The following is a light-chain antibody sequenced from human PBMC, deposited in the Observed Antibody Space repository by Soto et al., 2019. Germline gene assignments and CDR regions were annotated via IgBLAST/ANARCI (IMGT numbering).Light chain of an antibody. CDR1: QSVSCW. J-gene: IGKJ1*01. Sequence: DIQMTQSPSTLSASVSDRVTITCRASQSVSCWLAWYQQKPGEAPKVLIHEASTLESGVPSRFSGSGSGTEFTLTISSLQPDDFATYYCQQYHTFWTFGQGTKVDIK. CDR2: EAS. CDR3: QQYHTFWT. V-gene: IGKV1-5*03.